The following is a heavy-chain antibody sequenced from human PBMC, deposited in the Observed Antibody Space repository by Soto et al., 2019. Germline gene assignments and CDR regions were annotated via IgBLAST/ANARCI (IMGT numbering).Heavy chain of an antibody. Sequence: ESLKISCKGSGYSFTSYWISWVRQMPGKGLEWMGRIDPSDSYTNYSPSFQGHVTISADKSISTAYLQWSSLKASDTAMYYCATNPTKWLLQAYWGQGTLVTVSS. CDR1: GYSFTSYW. J-gene: IGHJ4*02. CDR2: IDPSDSYT. D-gene: IGHD3-22*01. CDR3: ATNPTKWLLQAY. V-gene: IGHV5-10-1*01.